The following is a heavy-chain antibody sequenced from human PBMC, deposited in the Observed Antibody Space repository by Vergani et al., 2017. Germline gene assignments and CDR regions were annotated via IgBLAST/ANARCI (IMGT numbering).Heavy chain of an antibody. CDR1: GFTFSDYY. V-gene: IGHV3-11*05. Sequence: QVQLVESGGGLVKPGGSLRLSCAASGFTFSDYYMSWIRQAPGKGLEWVSYISSSSSYTNYADSVKGRFTISRDNAKNSLYLQMNSLRAEDTAVYYFARDQAYVIGGMDVWGQGTTVTVSS. J-gene: IGHJ6*02. CDR2: ISSSSSYT. CDR3: ARDQAYVIGGMDV. D-gene: IGHD2/OR15-2a*01.